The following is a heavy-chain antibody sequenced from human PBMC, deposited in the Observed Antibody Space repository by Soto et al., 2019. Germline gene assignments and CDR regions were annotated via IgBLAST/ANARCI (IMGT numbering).Heavy chain of an antibody. J-gene: IGHJ3*02. CDR1: GFTFSSYA. Sequence: GSLRLSCAASGFTFSSYAMHWVRQAPGKGLEWVAVISYDGSNKYYADSVKGRFTISRDNSKNTLYLQMNSLRAEDTAVYYCARGIIVVVTSVVAFDIWGQGTMVTVSS. V-gene: IGHV3-30-3*01. CDR3: ARGIIVVVTSVVAFDI. CDR2: ISYDGSNK. D-gene: IGHD2-21*02.